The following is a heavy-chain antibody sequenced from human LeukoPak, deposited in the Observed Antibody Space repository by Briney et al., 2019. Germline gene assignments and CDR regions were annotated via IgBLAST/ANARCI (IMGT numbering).Heavy chain of an antibody. CDR1: GGTFSSYA. CDR2: IIPILGIA. J-gene: IGHJ4*02. V-gene: IGHV1-69*04. CDR3: TRETSSRYFDY. Sequence: GASVKVSCKASGGTFSSYAISWVRQAPGQGLEWMGRIIPILGIANYAQKFQGRVTITADKSTSTAYMELSSLRSEDTAVYYCTRETSSRYFDYWGQGTLATVSS.